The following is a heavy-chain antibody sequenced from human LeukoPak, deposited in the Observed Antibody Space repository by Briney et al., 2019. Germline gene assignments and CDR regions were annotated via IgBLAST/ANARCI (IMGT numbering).Heavy chain of an antibody. J-gene: IGHJ4*02. CDR1: GFTFSSYA. CDR2: ISYDGSNK. Sequence: GGSLRLSCAASGFTFSSYAMHWVRQAPGKGLEWVAVISYDGSNKNYADSVKGRFTISRDNSKNTLYLQMNSLRAEDTAVYYCARDFYSSSSGGSVYWGQGSLVTVSS. D-gene: IGHD6-6*01. CDR3: ARDFYSSSSGGSVY. V-gene: IGHV3-30-3*01.